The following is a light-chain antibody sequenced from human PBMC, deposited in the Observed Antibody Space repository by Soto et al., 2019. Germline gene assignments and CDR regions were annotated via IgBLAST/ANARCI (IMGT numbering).Light chain of an antibody. Sequence: QSVLTQPASVSGSPGQSITISCTGTSSDVGRYNLVSWYQHHPGKAPRLRIFEGSKRPSGVSSRFSGSKSGNTASLTISGLQAEDEADYFCCSYAGNNIYVFGTGTKVTV. CDR3: CSYAGNNIYV. V-gene: IGLV2-23*01. CDR1: SSDVGRYNL. J-gene: IGLJ1*01. CDR2: EGS.